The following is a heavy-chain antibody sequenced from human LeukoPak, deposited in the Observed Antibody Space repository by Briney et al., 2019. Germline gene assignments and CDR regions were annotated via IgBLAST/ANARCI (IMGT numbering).Heavy chain of an antibody. D-gene: IGHD2-2*01. Sequence: GASVTVSCKASGYTFTSYYMHWVRQAPGQGLEWMGIINPSGGSTSYAQKFQGGVTMTRDTSTSTVYMELSSLRSEDTAVYYCARDAGYCSSTSCYGGSWFDPWGQGTLVTVSS. CDR1: GYTFTSYY. V-gene: IGHV1-46*01. CDR2: INPSGGST. CDR3: ARDAGYCSSTSCYGGSWFDP. J-gene: IGHJ5*02.